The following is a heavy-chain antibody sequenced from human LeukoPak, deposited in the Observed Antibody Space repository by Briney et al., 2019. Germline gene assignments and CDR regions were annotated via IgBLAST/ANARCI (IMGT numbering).Heavy chain of an antibody. V-gene: IGHV3-30*04. CDR1: GFTFSSYA. CDR2: ISYDGSNK. Sequence: PGGSLRLSCAASGFTFSSYAMHWARQAPGKGLEWVAVISYDGSNKYYADSVKGRFTISRDNSKNTLYLQMNSLRAEDTAVYYCARDGGCSSTSCSSNWFDPWGQGTLVTVSS. CDR3: ARDGGCSSTSCSSNWFDP. D-gene: IGHD2-2*01. J-gene: IGHJ5*02.